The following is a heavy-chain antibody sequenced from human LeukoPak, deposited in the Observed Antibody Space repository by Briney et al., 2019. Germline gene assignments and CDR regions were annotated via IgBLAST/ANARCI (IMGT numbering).Heavy chain of an antibody. CDR2: INHSGST. CDR3: ARRDYYGSGSSGYYGMDV. CDR1: GGSFSGYY. J-gene: IGHJ6*02. Sequence: SETLSLTCAVYGGSFSGYYWSWIRQPPGKGLEWIGEINHSGSTNYNPSLKSRVTISVDTSKNHFSLKLSSVTAADTAVYYCARRDYYGSGSSGYYGMDVWGQGTTVTVSS. V-gene: IGHV4-34*01. D-gene: IGHD3-10*01.